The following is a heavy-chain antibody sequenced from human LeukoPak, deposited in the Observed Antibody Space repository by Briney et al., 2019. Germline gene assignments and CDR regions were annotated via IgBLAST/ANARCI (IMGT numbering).Heavy chain of an antibody. CDR2: IYPGDSDT. D-gene: IGHD3-9*01. J-gene: IGHJ4*02. V-gene: IGHV5-51*01. CDR3: ARGGYYDILTGYQTGNFDY. Sequence: GESLKISCKGSGYSFTSYWIGWVRHMPGKGLEWMGIIYPGDSDTRYSPSFQGQVTISADKSISTAYLQWSSLKASDTAMYYCARGGYYDILTGYQTGNFDYWGQGTLVTVSS. CDR1: GYSFTSYW.